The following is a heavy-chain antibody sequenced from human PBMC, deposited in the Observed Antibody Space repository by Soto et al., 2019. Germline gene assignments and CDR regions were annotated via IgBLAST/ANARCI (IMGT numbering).Heavy chain of an antibody. Sequence: QLQLQQSGPGLVKPSETLSLTCTVSGGSISTNNYWGWIRQSPGKGLEWIGSIHYTGNTYYHPSLRSRVTISVDTSKNQFSLNLKSVTAADTAMYFCGRHTQWLIRLDYWDQGSLISVSS. J-gene: IGHJ4*02. V-gene: IGHV4-39*01. CDR2: IHYTGNT. CDR1: GGSISTNNY. CDR3: GRHTQWLIRLDY. D-gene: IGHD5-12*01.